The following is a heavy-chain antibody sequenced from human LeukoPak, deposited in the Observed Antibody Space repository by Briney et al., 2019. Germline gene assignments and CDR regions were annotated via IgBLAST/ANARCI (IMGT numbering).Heavy chain of an antibody. D-gene: IGHD5-18*01. CDR1: GFTFSSYS. V-gene: IGHV3-21*01. J-gene: IGHJ4*02. Sequence: PRGSLRLSCAASGFTFSSYSMNWVRQAPGKGLEWVSSISSSSSYIYYADSVKGRFTISRDNAKNSLYLQMNSLRAEDTAVYYCARDPYVDTAMVYYFDYWGQGTLVTVSS. CDR2: ISSSSSYI. CDR3: ARDPYVDTAMVYYFDY.